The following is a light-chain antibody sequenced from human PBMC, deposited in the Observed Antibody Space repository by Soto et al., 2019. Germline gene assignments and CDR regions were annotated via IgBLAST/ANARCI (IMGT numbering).Light chain of an antibody. CDR1: QSVSSN. Sequence: EIVMTQSPATLSVSPGERATLSCRASQSVSSNLAWHQQKPGQARRLLIYGASTRDTGIPTRFSGSGSGTEFPLTIRSLQSEDFAVYYCQHYNNWPRTFGQGTKVESK. CDR2: GAS. CDR3: QHYNNWPRT. J-gene: IGKJ1*01. V-gene: IGKV3-15*01.